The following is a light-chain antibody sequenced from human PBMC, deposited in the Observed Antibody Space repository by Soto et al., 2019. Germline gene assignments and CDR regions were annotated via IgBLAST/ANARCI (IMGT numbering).Light chain of an antibody. J-gene: IGKJ1*01. CDR2: KAS. CDR1: QSINIW. V-gene: IGKV1-5*03. Sequence: DIQRSQSPSNLSASVGARVTITCRASQSINIWLAWYQQKPGRAPNLLIYKASTLESGVPSRFSGSGSGTEFTLTICSLQPDDFATYYCQQYNPYSPWTFGQGTMV. CDR3: QQYNPYSPWT.